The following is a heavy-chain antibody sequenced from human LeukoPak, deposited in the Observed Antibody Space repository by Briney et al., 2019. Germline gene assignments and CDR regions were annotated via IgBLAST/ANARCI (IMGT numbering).Heavy chain of an antibody. V-gene: IGHV3-9*01. J-gene: IGHJ4*02. Sequence: PGRSLRLSCAASGFTFDDYAMHWVRQAPGKGLEWVSGISWNSGSIGYADSVKGRFTISRDNAKNSLYLQMNSLRAEDTALYYCAKDLGDGYNINYFDYWGQGTLVTVSS. CDR1: GFTFDDYA. CDR3: AKDLGDGYNINYFDY. CDR2: ISWNSGSI. D-gene: IGHD5-24*01.